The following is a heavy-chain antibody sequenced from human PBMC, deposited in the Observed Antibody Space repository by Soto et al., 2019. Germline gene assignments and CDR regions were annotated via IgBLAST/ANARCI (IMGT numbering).Heavy chain of an antibody. Sequence: QVQLQESGPGLVKPSQTLSLTCTVSGGSITSGGYYWSWIRQHPGKGLEWIGYIYYSGSTYYNPYLMNRLTISADISKYTFSLKLSSVTAADTAVYYRARGGYQLPFDYWGQGTLVIVSS. CDR2: IYYSGST. CDR3: ARGGYQLPFDY. D-gene: IGHD2-2*01. J-gene: IGHJ4*02. CDR1: GGSITSGGYY. V-gene: IGHV4-31*03.